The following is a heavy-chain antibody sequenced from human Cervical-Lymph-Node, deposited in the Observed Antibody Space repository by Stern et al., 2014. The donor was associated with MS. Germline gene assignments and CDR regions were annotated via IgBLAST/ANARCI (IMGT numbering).Heavy chain of an antibody. D-gene: IGHD4-17*01. CDR3: ARDILYGVPTVPSHYYNDMAV. CDR1: GFTFDDYA. Sequence: EVQLVESGGGSVPPGRSLRLSCAASGFTFDDYAMHWVRQGPGKGLEWVSGITWNSGSIAYADSVKGRFTISRDIAKNSLYLQMNSLRAEDTALYFCARDILYGVPTVPSHYYNDMAVWGQGTTVTVSS. J-gene: IGHJ6*03. V-gene: IGHV3-9*01. CDR2: ITWNSGSI.